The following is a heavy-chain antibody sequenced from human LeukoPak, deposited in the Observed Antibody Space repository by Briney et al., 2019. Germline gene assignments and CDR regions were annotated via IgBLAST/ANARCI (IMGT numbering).Heavy chain of an antibody. V-gene: IGHV5-51*01. CDR1: GYSFANSW. CDR3: ARLGDSSGYYAYYFDY. J-gene: IGHJ4*02. CDR2: IYLGDSDT. Sequence: GESLKISCKGSGYSFANSWIAWVRQMPGKGLEWMGIIYLGDSDTTYSPSFQGQVTFSADTSISTAFLQWSSLKPSDTAMYFCARLGDSSGYYAYYFDYWGQGTLVIVSS. D-gene: IGHD3-22*01.